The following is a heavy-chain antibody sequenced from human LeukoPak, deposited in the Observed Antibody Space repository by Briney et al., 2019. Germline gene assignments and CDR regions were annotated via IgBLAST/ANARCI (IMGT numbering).Heavy chain of an antibody. D-gene: IGHD5-24*01. J-gene: IGHJ6*02. CDR2: INLSGGST. CDR1: GYTFTSEY. CDR3: ASYHSDGYNYFLPDYYYYGMDV. V-gene: IGHV1-46*01. Sequence: ASVNFACKASGYTFTSEYMQWVRQAPGQGLEWMGIINLSGGSTSYAQKCQGRVTMTSDKSKSPDYMEQSSLRSEDTDVYYCASYHSDGYNYFLPDYYYYGMDVWGQGTTVTVSS.